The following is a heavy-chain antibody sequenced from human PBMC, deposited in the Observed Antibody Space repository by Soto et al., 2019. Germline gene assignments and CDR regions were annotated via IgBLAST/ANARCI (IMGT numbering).Heavy chain of an antibody. CDR2: IYYSGST. J-gene: IGHJ3*02. Sequence: QLQLQESGPGLVKPSETLSLTCTVSGGSISSSSYYWGWIRQPPGKGLEWIGSIYYSGSTYYNPSLKSRVTISVDTSKNQFSLKLSSVTAADTAVYYCARHNLPQHIWGSYRQFDAFDIWGQGTMVTVSS. CDR1: GGSISSSSYY. CDR3: ARHNLPQHIWGSYRQFDAFDI. V-gene: IGHV4-39*01. D-gene: IGHD3-16*02.